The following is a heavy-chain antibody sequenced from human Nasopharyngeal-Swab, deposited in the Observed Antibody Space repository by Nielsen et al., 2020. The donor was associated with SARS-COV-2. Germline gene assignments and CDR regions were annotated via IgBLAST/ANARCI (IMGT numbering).Heavy chain of an antibody. V-gene: IGHV3-15*01. Sequence: QPPGKGLEWVGRIKSKTDGGTTDYAAPVKGRFTISRDDSKNTLYLQMNSLKTEDTAVYYCTTDFTITISYHYYGMDVWGQGTTVTVSS. CDR3: TTDFTITISYHYYGMDV. D-gene: IGHD4-11*01. CDR2: IKSKTDGGTT. J-gene: IGHJ6*02.